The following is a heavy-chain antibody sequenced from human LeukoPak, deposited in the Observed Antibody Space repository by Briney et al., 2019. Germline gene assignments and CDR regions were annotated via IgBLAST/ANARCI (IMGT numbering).Heavy chain of an antibody. D-gene: IGHD3-10*01. CDR3: ARDGETWDY. CDR2: MNPNSGNT. V-gene: IGHV1-8*01. J-gene: IGHJ4*02. Sequence: ASVKVSCKASGYTFTSYDINWVRQATGQGLEWMGWMNPNSGNTGYAQKFQGRVTITRDTSASTAYMELSSLRSEDTAVYYCARDGETWDYWGQGTLVTVSS. CDR1: GYTFTSYD.